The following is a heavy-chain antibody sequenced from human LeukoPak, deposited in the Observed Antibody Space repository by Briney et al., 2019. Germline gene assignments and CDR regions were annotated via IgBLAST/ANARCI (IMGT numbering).Heavy chain of an antibody. CDR1: GFTFSDYA. CDR2: VSGDSESK. J-gene: IGHJ4*02. V-gene: IGHV3-23*01. Sequence: LTGGSLRLSCVASGFTFSDYAMAWVRQAPGKGLEWVSVVSGDSESKYYTESVKGRFTISRANSKNTLYLQMDSLRAGDMAVYYCARESPTFDSWGQGTLVTVSS. CDR3: ARESPTFDS.